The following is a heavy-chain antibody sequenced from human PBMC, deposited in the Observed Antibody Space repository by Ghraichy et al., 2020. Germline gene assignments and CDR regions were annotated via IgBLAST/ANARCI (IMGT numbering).Heavy chain of an antibody. J-gene: IGHJ5*02. CDR1: GFTFSSYS. CDR3: ARGRELRGWFDP. CDR2: ISSSSSYI. D-gene: IGHD1-7*01. V-gene: IGHV3-21*01. Sequence: GGSLRLSCAASGFTFSSYSMNWVRQAPGKGLEWVSSISSSSSYIYYADSVKGRFTISRDNAKNSLYLQMNSLRAEDTAVYYCARGRELRGWFDPWGQGTLVTVSS.